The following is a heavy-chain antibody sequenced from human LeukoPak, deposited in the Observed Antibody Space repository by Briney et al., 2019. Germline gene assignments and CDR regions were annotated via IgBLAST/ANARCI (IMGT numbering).Heavy chain of an antibody. CDR2: INSDGSST. CDR1: GFTFSSYW. Sequence: GGSLRLSCAASGFTFSSYWMHWVRQAPGKGLVWVSRINSDGSSTSYVDSVQGRFTISRDNAKNTLYQKMNSLRAEDTAVYYWARAPPQYSSSWYRRDYSYYMDVWGKGTPVTVSS. D-gene: IGHD6-13*01. J-gene: IGHJ6*03. CDR3: ARAPPQYSSSWYRRDYSYYMDV. V-gene: IGHV3-74*01.